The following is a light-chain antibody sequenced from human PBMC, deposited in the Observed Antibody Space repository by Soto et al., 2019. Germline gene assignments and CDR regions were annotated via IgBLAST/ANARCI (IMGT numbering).Light chain of an antibody. J-gene: IGKJ1*01. CDR1: QTITTY. CDR3: QQYNSYSGT. V-gene: IGKV1-5*01. Sequence: DIQLTQSPSSLSASVGDIFTITFRASQTITTYLSWFQQKPGKAPKLLVYGASSLESGVPSRFSGSGSGTEFTLTISSLQPDDFATYYCQQYNSYSGTFGQGTKVDIK. CDR2: GAS.